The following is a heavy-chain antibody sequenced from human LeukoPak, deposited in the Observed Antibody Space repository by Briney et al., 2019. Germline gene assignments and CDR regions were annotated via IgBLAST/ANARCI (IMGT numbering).Heavy chain of an antibody. V-gene: IGHV3-21*01. Sequence: GGSLRLSCAASGFTFSSYSMNWVRQAPGKGLEWVSSISSSSSYIYCADSVKGRFTISRDNAKNSLYLQMNSLRAEDTAVYYCARDVQSPYYYDSSDVNDYYYGMDVWGQGTTVTVSS. CDR2: ISSSSSYI. D-gene: IGHD3-22*01. J-gene: IGHJ6*02. CDR3: ARDVQSPYYYDSSDVNDYYYGMDV. CDR1: GFTFSSYS.